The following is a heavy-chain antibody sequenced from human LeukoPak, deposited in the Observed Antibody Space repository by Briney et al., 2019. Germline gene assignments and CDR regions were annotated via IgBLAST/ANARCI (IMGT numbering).Heavy chain of an antibody. CDR3: ARGTTVITYY. CDR1: GFTFSSYS. D-gene: IGHD4-23*01. V-gene: IGHV3-48*02. J-gene: IGHJ4*02. CDR2: ISSSSSTI. Sequence: PGGSLRLSCAASGFTFSSYSMNWVRKAPGKGLEWVSYISSSSSTIYYADSVKGRFTISRDDAKNSLYLQMNSLRDEDTAVYYCARGTTVITYYWGQGTLVTVSS.